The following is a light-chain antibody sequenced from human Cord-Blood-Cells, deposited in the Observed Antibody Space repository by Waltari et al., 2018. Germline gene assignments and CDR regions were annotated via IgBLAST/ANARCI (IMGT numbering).Light chain of an antibody. CDR1: SSDVGGYNY. J-gene: IGLJ1*01. CDR2: YVS. CDR3: SSYTSSNPYV. Sequence: QSALTQPASVSGSPGQSITISCTGTSSDVGGYNYVSWYQQHPGKAPKLMIYYVSNRPSGVSNRFSGSKSGNTASLTISGLQAEDEADYYCSSYTSSNPYVFGTGTKVTVL. V-gene: IGLV2-14*03.